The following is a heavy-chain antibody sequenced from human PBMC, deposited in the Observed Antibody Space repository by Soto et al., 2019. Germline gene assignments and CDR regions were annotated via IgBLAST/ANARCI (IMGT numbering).Heavy chain of an antibody. CDR1: GYTFTGYY. D-gene: IGHD3-22*01. J-gene: IGHJ3*02. CDR3: ARDLQFYSDSSGYRDVFDI. CDR2: ISANNGNT. V-gene: IGHV1-18*04. Sequence: ASVKVSCKASGYTFTGYYMHWVRQAPGQGLEWMGWISANNGNTYYAQKFQGRVTMNTDTPTRTIYMELRSLRSDDTAVYYCARDLQFYSDSSGYRDVFDIWGQGTKVTVSS.